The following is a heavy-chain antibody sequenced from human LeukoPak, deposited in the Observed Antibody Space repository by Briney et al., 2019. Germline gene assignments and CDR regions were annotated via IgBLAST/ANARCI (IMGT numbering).Heavy chain of an antibody. CDR3: ARAPKQLDY. D-gene: IGHD6-13*01. Sequence: EASVKVSRSASGYSFTSYYMHWVRQAPGQGLEWMGIINPSGGSTSYAQKFQGRVTMTRDTSTSTVYMELSSLRSEDTAVYYCARAPKQLDYWGQGTLVTVSS. J-gene: IGHJ4*02. CDR2: INPSGGST. V-gene: IGHV1-46*01. CDR1: GYSFTSYY.